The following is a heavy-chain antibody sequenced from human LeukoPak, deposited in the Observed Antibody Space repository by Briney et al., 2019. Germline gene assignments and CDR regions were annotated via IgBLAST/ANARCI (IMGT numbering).Heavy chain of an antibody. D-gene: IGHD3-10*01. Sequence: GGSLRLSCAASGFTFSSYWMSWVRQAPGKGLEWVANIKQDGSEKYYVDSVKGRFTISRDNAKNSLYLQMNSLRAEDTAVYYCARAPHPNYYGLGSSYYFDYWGQGTLVTVSS. CDR2: IKQDGSEK. CDR3: ARAPHPNYYGLGSSYYFDY. J-gene: IGHJ4*02. CDR1: GFTFSSYW. V-gene: IGHV3-7*01.